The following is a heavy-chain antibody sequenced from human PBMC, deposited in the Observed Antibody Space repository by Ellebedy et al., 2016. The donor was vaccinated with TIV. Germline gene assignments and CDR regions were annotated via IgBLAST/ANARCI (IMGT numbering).Heavy chain of an antibody. Sequence: MPSETLSLTCTVSGGSISSYYWSWIRQPPGKGLEWIGYIYYSGSTNYNPSLKSRVTISVDTSKNQFSLKLSSVTAADTAVYYCARESASIAALDYWGQGTLVTVSS. CDR1: GGSISSYY. D-gene: IGHD6-6*01. V-gene: IGHV4-59*01. CDR3: ARESASIAALDY. J-gene: IGHJ4*02. CDR2: IYYSGST.